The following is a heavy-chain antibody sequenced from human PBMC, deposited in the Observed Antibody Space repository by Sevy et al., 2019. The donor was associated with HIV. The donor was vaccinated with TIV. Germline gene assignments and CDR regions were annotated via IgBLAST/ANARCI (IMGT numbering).Heavy chain of an antibody. CDR2: ISAYNGNT. Sequence: ASVKVSCKASGYTFTSYGISWVRQAPGQGLEWMGWISAYNGNTNYAQKLQGRVTMTTDTSTSTAYMELRSLGSDDTAVYYCARDREYYYDSSGYTDYWGQGTLVTVSS. CDR3: ARDREYYYDSSGYTDY. D-gene: IGHD3-22*01. J-gene: IGHJ4*02. CDR1: GYTFTSYG. V-gene: IGHV1-18*01.